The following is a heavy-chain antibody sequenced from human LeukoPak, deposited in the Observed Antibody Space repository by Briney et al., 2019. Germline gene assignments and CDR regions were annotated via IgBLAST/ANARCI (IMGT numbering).Heavy chain of an antibody. Sequence: GASVKVSCKASGYTFTSYGISWVRQAPGQGLEWMGWISAYNGNTNYAQKLQGRVTMTTDTSTSTAYMELRSLRSDDTAVYYCATDFTLLLSYGDSPRDYFDYWGQGTLVTVSS. J-gene: IGHJ4*02. V-gene: IGHV1-18*01. CDR1: GYTFTSYG. D-gene: IGHD4-17*01. CDR3: ATDFTLLLSYGDSPRDYFDY. CDR2: ISAYNGNT.